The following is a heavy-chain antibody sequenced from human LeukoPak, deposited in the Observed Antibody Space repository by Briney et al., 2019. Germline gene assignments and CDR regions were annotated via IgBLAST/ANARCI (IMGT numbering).Heavy chain of an antibody. CDR2: ISSSSSYI. V-gene: IGHV3-21*01. J-gene: IGHJ4*02. CDR1: GFTFSSYS. CDR3: AADAVAGTNYFDY. Sequence: GGSLRLSCAASGFTFSSYSMNWVRQAPGKGLEWVSSISSSSSYIYYADSVKGRFTISRDNAKNSLYLQMDSLRAEDTAVYYCAADAVAGTNYFDYWGQGTLVTVSS. D-gene: IGHD6-19*01.